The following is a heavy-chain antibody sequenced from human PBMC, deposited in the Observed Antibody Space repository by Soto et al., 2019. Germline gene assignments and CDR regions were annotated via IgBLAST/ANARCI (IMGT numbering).Heavy chain of an antibody. CDR1: GYTFPSYG. V-gene: IGHV1-18*01. CDR2: ISAYNGNT. D-gene: IGHD6-13*01. J-gene: IGHJ4*02. Sequence: QVQLVQSGAEVKKPGASVKVSCKASGYTFPSYGISWVRQAPGQGLEWMGWISAYNGNTNYAQMLQGLVTMTTDTSTSTADMELRSLRSDDTAVYYCARQLPSGAELVYFDYWGQGTLVIVSS. CDR3: ARQLPSGAELVYFDY.